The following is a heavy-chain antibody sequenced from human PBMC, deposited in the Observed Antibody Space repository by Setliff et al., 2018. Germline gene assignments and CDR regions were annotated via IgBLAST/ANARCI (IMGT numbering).Heavy chain of an antibody. Sequence: SETLSLTCTVSGGSISTYYWSWIRQPPGKGLEFIGYVYYSGLTNYDPSLKSRVTMSVDSSKNQFSLKLSSVTAADTAVYYCARAPPSVPYGDYGPRQYFDLWGRGSLVTVSS. J-gene: IGHJ2*01. D-gene: IGHD4-17*01. CDR1: GGSISTYY. CDR3: ARAPPSVPYGDYGPRQYFDL. CDR2: VYYSGLT. V-gene: IGHV4-59*01.